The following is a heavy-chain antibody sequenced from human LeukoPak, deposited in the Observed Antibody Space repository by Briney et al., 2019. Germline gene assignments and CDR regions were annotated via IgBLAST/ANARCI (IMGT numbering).Heavy chain of an antibody. CDR2: INHSGTT. V-gene: IGHV4-34*01. CDR1: GGSLSGYL. CDR3: ARGPYGLDI. Sequence: SETLSLTCTVYGGSLSGYLWNWIRQSPGKGLQWMGEINHSGTTNYNPSLESRLTLSLDTSKNLFSLNLRSVTAAAADVYFCARGPYGLDIWGQGTTVIVSS. J-gene: IGHJ6*02.